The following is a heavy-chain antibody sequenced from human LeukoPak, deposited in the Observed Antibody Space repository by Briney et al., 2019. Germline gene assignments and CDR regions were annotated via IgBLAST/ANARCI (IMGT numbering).Heavy chain of an antibody. D-gene: IGHD6-6*01. CDR1: GYIFTSYY. J-gene: IGHJ4*02. CDR2: INPSGGAT. CDR3: ASARPDFDY. Sequence: ASLKVSCKASGYIFTSYYSRWGRQAPGQGLEWMGIINPSGGATSYAQKFQGRVTMTRDTSTSTAYMELSSLKSEDTAVYSCASARPDFDYWGQGTLVTVSS. V-gene: IGHV1-46*01.